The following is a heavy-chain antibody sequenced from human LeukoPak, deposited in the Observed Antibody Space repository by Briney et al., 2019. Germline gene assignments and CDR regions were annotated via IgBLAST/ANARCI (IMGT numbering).Heavy chain of an antibody. Sequence: GGSLRLSCAASGFTFSSYWMNWARRAPGKGLEWVASINHNGNVNYYVDSVKGRFTISRDNSKNTLYLQMNSLRAEDTAVYYCAKPYYYGSGSYYTSDPLDYWGQGTLVTVSS. CDR1: GFTFSSYW. CDR3: AKPYYYGSGSYYTSDPLDY. CDR2: INHNGNVN. V-gene: IGHV3-7*03. J-gene: IGHJ4*02. D-gene: IGHD3-10*01.